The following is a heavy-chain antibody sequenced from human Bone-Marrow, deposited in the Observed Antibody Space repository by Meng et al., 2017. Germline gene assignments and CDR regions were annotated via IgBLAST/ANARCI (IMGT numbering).Heavy chain of an antibody. CDR3: ARDLGWVLFDY. V-gene: IGHV3-74*01. D-gene: IGHD3-3*01. Sequence: GGSLRLSCGASGFNFGDYQMHWVRQSPGKGLEWISRIVSDGGITNYADSVKGRFTISRDNAKNTLYLQMNSLGADDTAVYYCARDLGWVLFDYWGQGVLVTVSS. CDR1: GFNFGDYQ. J-gene: IGHJ4*02. CDR2: IVSDGGIT.